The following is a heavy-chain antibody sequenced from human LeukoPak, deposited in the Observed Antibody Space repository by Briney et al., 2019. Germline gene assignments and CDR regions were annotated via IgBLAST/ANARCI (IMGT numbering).Heavy chain of an antibody. V-gene: IGHV3-48*04. Sequence: GGSLRLSCAASRFTFSSYSMNWVRQAPGKGLEWVSYISSSSSTIYYADSVKGRFTISRDNAKNSLYLQMNSLRAEDTAVYYCARDGVIVVVVGYYYGIDVWGPGTTVTVSS. CDR1: RFTFSSYS. CDR3: ARDGVIVVVVGYYYGIDV. D-gene: IGHD2-15*01. CDR2: ISSSSSTI. J-gene: IGHJ6*02.